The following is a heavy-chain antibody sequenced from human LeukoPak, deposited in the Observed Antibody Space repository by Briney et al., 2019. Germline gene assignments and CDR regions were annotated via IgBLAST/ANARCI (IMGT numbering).Heavy chain of an antibody. J-gene: IGHJ4*02. CDR3: ARSGSGLDY. V-gene: IGHV4-59*01. D-gene: IGHD3-10*01. CDR1: GGSISNYY. Sequence: SETLSLTCSVSGGSISNYYWSWIRQPPGKSLEWIGYIYYSGSTNYNPSLKSRVTISVDTSKNQFSLRLSSVTAADTAVYYCARSGSGLDYWGQGILVTVSS. CDR2: IYYSGST.